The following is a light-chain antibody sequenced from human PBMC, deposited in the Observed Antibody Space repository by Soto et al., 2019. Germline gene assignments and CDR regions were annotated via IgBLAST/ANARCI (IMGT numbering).Light chain of an antibody. V-gene: IGKV1D-12*01. CDR1: QDINNW. J-gene: IGKJ4*01. CDR3: QQANSFPLT. CDR2: TTS. Sequence: DIQMTQSPSSVSASVGDRVTITCRARQDINNWLAWYQQKPGKAPKLLIYTTSSLQSGVPSRFSVSGSWTDFTLTISSLQPEDFATYYCQQANSFPLTFGGGTKVEIK.